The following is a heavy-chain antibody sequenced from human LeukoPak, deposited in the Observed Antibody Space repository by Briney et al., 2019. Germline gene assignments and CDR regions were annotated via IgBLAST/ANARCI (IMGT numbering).Heavy chain of an antibody. D-gene: IGHD2-15*01. CDR2: ISWNSGSI. CDR3: AKATCSGVSCPFGY. J-gene: IGHJ4*02. V-gene: IGHV3-9*01. CDR1: GFTFGDYA. Sequence: GRSLRLSCAASGFTFGDYAMHWGRQAPGKGLEWGSGISWNSGSIGYADSVKGRFTISRDNAKNSLYLQMNSLRAEDTALYYCAKATCSGVSCPFGYWGQGTLVTGSS.